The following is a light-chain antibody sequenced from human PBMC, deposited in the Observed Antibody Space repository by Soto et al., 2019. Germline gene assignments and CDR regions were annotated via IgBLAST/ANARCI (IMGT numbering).Light chain of an antibody. CDR1: QTVSNNY. Sequence: IVLTQSPGILSLSPGERATLSCRASQTVSNNYLAWYQQRPGQIPRLLIYSASSRAAGIPDRFSGSGSGTDFTLTITSLETDDFAVYYCQHFDNSLFTFGPGTKVDI. CDR2: SAS. J-gene: IGKJ3*01. CDR3: QHFDNSLFT. V-gene: IGKV3-20*01.